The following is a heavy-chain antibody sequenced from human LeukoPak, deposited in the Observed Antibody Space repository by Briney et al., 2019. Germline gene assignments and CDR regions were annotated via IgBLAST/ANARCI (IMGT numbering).Heavy chain of an antibody. CDR1: GFTLTSYA. CDR2: ISKSAGST. V-gene: IGHV3-23*01. D-gene: IGHD4-17*01. Sequence: GGSLRLSCAASGFTLTSYAMSWVRQAPGKGPEWVSGISKSAGSTYYVDSVKGRFTISRDNSKNTVYLQMNSLRAEDTAIYYCAKGGVRPVTTGDYWGQGTLVTVSS. CDR3: AKGGVRPVTTGDY. J-gene: IGHJ4*02.